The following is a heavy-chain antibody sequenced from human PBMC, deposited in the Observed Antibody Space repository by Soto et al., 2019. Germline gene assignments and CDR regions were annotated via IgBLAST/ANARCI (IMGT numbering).Heavy chain of an antibody. CDR2: SYHTEST. CDR3: ARYDFGAFDY. Sequence: TSETLSLTCSVSGNSINSSFWWSWVRQPPGKGLEWIGESYHTESTVYNPSLKSRVTISVDKSKNQFSLNLDSVTAADTAVYYCARYDFGAFDYWGRGNLVAVSS. CDR1: GNSINSSFW. J-gene: IGHJ4*02. V-gene: IGHV4-4*02. D-gene: IGHD3-10*01.